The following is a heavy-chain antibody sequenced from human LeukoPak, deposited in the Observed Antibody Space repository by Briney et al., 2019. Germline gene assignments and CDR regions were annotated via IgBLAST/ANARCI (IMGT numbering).Heavy chain of an antibody. V-gene: IGHV4-34*01. J-gene: IGHJ5*02. CDR1: GGSFSGYH. CDR2: INHRGST. D-gene: IGHD3-10*01. Sequence: MSSETLSLTCAVYGGSFSGYHWSWIRQSPGKGLEWIGEINHRGSTNYNPSLKRRVTMSLDTSKNQFSLKLSSVTAADTAVYYCAKSLYGSGSYYNWFDPWGQGTLVTVSS. CDR3: AKSLYGSGSYYNWFDP.